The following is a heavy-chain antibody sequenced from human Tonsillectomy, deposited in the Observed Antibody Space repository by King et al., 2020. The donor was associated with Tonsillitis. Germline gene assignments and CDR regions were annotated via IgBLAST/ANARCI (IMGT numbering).Heavy chain of an antibody. CDR2: IYPSPGST. J-gene: IGHJ2*01. V-gene: IGHV1-46*03. CDR3: ARDYSDTLTAPGF. Sequence: QLVQSGAEVKKPGASVKVSCKASGYSFTTYHVHWVRQAPGQGLEWMGLIYPSPGSTSYAHKFQGRVTMTRDTSTSTVYMELSSLRSEDTAVYYCARDYSDTLTAPGFWGRGTPVIVSS. CDR1: GYSFTTYH. D-gene: IGHD3-9*01.